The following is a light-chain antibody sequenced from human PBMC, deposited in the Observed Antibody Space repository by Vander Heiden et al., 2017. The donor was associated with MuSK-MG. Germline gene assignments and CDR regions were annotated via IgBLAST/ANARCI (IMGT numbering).Light chain of an antibody. CDR3: QEGNTYCQT. J-gene: IGKJ4*01. V-gene: IGKV1-5*01. CDR2: TAS. CDR1: QSISNW. Sequence: DIHLTQSPSILSASVGDTVTITCRASQSISNWLAWYQQKPGKAPKLLIYTASYLDSGVPSRFSGSGSGTEFTLTINSLRAEDFATYYCQEGNTYCQTFGGGTKVEIK.